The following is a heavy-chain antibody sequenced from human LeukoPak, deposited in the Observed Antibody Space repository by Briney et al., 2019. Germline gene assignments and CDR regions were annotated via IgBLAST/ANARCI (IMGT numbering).Heavy chain of an antibody. CDR1: GFTFSNYA. V-gene: IGHV3-30*04. D-gene: IGHD6-19*01. Sequence: GGSLRLSCAASGFTFSNYAMHWVCQTPGKGLEWVAAILYDGSNEYYADSVKGRFTVSRDNSKNTLYLQMNSLRVEDTAVYYCAKKVYLVAGTAFDYWGQGTLVTVSS. J-gene: IGHJ4*02. CDR2: ILYDGSNE. CDR3: AKKVYLVAGTAFDY.